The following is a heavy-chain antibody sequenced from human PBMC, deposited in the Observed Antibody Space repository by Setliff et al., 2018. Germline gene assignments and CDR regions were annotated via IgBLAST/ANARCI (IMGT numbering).Heavy chain of an antibody. Sequence: TGGSLRLSCAASGFIFSEYWMHWVRQVPGKGLVWVARVNSVGTIATYADSVKSRFTISRDNAKNTLCLQMNSLRVEDTAVYYCARHRRSEDNFDYWGQGTLVTVSS. CDR3: ARHRRSEDNFDY. CDR1: GFIFSEYW. CDR2: VNSVGTIA. J-gene: IGHJ4*02. V-gene: IGHV3-74*01. D-gene: IGHD6-19*01.